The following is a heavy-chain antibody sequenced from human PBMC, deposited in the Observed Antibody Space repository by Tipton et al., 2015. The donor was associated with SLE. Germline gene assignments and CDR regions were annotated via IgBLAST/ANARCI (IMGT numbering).Heavy chain of an antibody. CDR1: GFTFSHYR. CDR3: ARLVAPDYLDY. Sequence: SLRLSCAASGFTFSHYRLAWVRQAPGKGLEWISSISSSSNFIYYADSLKGRFTISRDNAKNSLYLQMNSLRAEDTAVYYCARLVAPDYLDYWGQGTLVTVSS. D-gene: IGHD2-8*02. CDR2: ISSSSNFI. J-gene: IGHJ4*02. V-gene: IGHV3-21*03.